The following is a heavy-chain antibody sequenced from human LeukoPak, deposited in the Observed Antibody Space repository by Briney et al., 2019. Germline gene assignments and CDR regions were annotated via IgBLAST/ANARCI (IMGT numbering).Heavy chain of an antibody. Sequence: SETLSLTCTVSGYSISGGYYWGWIRPPPGKGLEWIGTIFQSVSTYYNPSLKSRVTTSVDTSKYKFSLKLSSVTAADTAVYYCARNNSNGFDFWSQGTLVTVSS. CDR3: ARNNSNGFDF. CDR1: GYSISGGYY. J-gene: IGHJ4*02. V-gene: IGHV4-38-2*02. CDR2: IFQSVST. D-gene: IGHD6-19*01.